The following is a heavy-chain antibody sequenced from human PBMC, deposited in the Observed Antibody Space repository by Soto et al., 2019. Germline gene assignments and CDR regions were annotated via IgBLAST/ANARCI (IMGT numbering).Heavy chain of an antibody. CDR3: ARVDSPYYYNSSGYFTY. CDR1: GYSIITGYY. CDR2: IFHRGTT. J-gene: IGHJ4*01. V-gene: IGHV4-38-2*01. Sequence: PSETLSLTCGVSGYSIITGYYWGWIRQPPGKGPEWIGNIFHRGTTFYNPSLKSRASISVDTSNNQISLRLSNVTAADTAVYYCARVDSPYYYNSSGYFTYWGQGTLVTVSS. D-gene: IGHD3-22*01.